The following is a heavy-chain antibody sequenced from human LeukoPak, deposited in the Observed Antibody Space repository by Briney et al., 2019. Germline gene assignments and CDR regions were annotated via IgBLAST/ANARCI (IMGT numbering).Heavy chain of an antibody. Sequence: ASVKVSCKASGYTLTSYGLSWMRQAPGQGLEWMGFISGYNGNTNYADNLQGRFTMTRDTSKNTVYMEMNSLRADDTAVYYCARDPAFRGAQMEYWGQGAMVTVSS. CDR3: ARDPAFRGAQMEY. CDR2: ISGYNGNT. J-gene: IGHJ4*02. CDR1: GYTLTSYG. V-gene: IGHV1-18*01. D-gene: IGHD3-10*01.